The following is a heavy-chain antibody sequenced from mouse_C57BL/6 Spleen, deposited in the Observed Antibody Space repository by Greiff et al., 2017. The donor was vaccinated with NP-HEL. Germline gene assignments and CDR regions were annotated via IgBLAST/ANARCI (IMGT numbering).Heavy chain of an antibody. CDR3: ARPPITTVVLRGWYFDV. D-gene: IGHD1-1*01. Sequence: VQLQQSGPELVKPGASVKISCKASGYTFTDYYMNWVKQSHGKSLEWIGDINPNNGGTSYNQKFKGKATLTVDKSSSTAYMELRSLTSEDSAVYYCARPPITTVVLRGWYFDVWGTGTTVTVSS. J-gene: IGHJ1*03. V-gene: IGHV1-26*01. CDR2: INPNNGGT. CDR1: GYTFTDYY.